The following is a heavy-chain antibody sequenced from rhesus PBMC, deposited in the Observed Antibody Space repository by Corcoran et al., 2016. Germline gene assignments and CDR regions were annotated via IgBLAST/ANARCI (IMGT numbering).Heavy chain of an antibody. D-gene: IGHD6-13*01. J-gene: IGHJ4*01. CDR3: VRTRIAAGPVDY. Sequence: QLQLQESGPGLVKPSETLSVPCAVPGGPISSSYWSWIRQAPGKGLEWIGYIYGSGSSTNYNPSLKSRVTLSVDTSKNQFSLKLSSVTAADTAVYYCVRTRIAAGPVDYWGQGVLVTVSS. CDR2: IYGSGSST. V-gene: IGHV4-169*01. CDR1: GGPISSSY.